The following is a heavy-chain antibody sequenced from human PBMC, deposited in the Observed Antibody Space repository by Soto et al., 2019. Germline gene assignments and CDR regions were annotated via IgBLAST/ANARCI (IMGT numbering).Heavy chain of an antibody. V-gene: IGHV1-69*13. CDR1: GGTFSSYA. CDR2: IIPIFGTA. Sequence: ASVKVSCKASGGTFSSYATSWVRQAPGQGLEWMGGIIPIFGTANYAQKFQGRVTITADESTSTAYMELSSLRSEDTAVYYCARDLDCGGDCYLKGYWYFDLWGRGTLVTVSS. D-gene: IGHD2-21*02. CDR3: ARDLDCGGDCYLKGYWYFDL. J-gene: IGHJ2*01.